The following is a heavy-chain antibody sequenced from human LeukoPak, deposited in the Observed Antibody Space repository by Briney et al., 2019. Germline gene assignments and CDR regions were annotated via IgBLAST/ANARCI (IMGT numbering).Heavy chain of an antibody. CDR2: IRYDGSNK. J-gene: IGHJ3*02. V-gene: IGHV3-30*02. CDR3: AKDVPERRGGGRVAVAGSLDAFDI. CDR1: GFTFSSYG. D-gene: IGHD6-19*01. Sequence: PGGSLRLSCAASGFTFSSYGMHWVRQAPGKGREGVAFIRYDGSNKYYADSVKGRFTISRDNSKNTLYLQMNSLRAEDTAVYYCAKDVPERRGGGRVAVAGSLDAFDIWGQGTMVTVSS.